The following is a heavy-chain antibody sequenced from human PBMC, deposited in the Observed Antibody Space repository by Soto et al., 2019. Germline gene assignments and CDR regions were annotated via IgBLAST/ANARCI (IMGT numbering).Heavy chain of an antibody. Sequence: SQTLRLRCSVSAGTPHTYYWPLFRQLPGKALEWIGYSHHSGSTNYNSALESRVTMSVDTSRNQFSLKLNSVTAADTAVYFCATGSRSSTSDAFDVWGQGTMVT. D-gene: IGHD2-15*01. CDR2: SHHSGST. CDR3: ATGSRSSTSDAFDV. J-gene: IGHJ3*01. V-gene: IGHV4-59*01. CDR1: AGTPHTYY.